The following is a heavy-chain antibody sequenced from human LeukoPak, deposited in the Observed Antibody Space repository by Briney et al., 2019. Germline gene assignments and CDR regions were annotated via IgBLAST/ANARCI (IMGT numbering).Heavy chain of an antibody. V-gene: IGHV3-30*03. CDR1: GFTFSSYG. CDR3: ALELDV. CDR2: ISYDGSNK. Sequence: PGGSLRLSCAASGFTFSSYGMHWVRQAPGKGLEWAAVISYDGSNKYYADSVKGRFTISRGNSKNTLYLQMNSLGAEDTAVYYCALELDVWGQGTTVTVSS. J-gene: IGHJ6*02.